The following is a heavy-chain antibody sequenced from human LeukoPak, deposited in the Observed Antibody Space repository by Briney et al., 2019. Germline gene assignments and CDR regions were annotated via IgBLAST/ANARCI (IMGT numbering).Heavy chain of an antibody. Sequence: GGSLRLSCAASGFTFSNYWMHWVRQAPGKGRGWGSRINNDGSTTNYADSVKGRFTISRDNAENTLYLQMNSLRDEDTAVYYCARGPRTYYHDSSGCNWGQGTLVTVSS. CDR1: GFTFSNYW. J-gene: IGHJ4*02. V-gene: IGHV3-74*01. CDR2: INNDGSTT. CDR3: ARGPRTYYHDSSGCN. D-gene: IGHD3-22*01.